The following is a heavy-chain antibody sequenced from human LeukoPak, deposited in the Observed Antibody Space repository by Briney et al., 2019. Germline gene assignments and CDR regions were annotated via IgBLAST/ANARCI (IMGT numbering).Heavy chain of an antibody. Sequence: GGSLRLSCAASGFTFSSYEMNRVRQAPGKGLEWVSYISSSGSTIYYADSVKGRFTISRDNAKNSLYLQMNSLRAEDTAVYYCARDSGGLNYYGSGSSNYFDYWGQGTLVTVSS. CDR1: GFTFSSYE. J-gene: IGHJ4*02. V-gene: IGHV3-48*03. CDR3: ARDSGGLNYYGSGSSNYFDY. CDR2: ISSSGSTI. D-gene: IGHD3-10*01.